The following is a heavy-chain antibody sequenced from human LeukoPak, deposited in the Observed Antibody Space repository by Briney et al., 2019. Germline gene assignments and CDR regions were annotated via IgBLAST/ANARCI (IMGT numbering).Heavy chain of an antibody. D-gene: IGHD3-22*01. CDR1: GFTFSSYA. CDR2: ISYDGSNK. CDR3: ARDSFYDSSGYYFNWFDP. Sequence: GGSLRLSCAASGFTFSSYAMHWVRQAPGKGLEWVAVISYDGSNKYYAESVKGRFTISRDNSKNTLYLQMNSLRAEDTAVYYCARDSFYDSSGYYFNWFDPWGQGTLVTVSS. V-gene: IGHV3-30*04. J-gene: IGHJ5*02.